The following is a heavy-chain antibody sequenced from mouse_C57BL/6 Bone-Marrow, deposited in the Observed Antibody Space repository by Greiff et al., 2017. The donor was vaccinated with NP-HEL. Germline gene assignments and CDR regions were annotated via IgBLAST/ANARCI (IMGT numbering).Heavy chain of an antibody. CDR2: INPSSGYT. D-gene: IGHD4-1*02. V-gene: IGHV1-7*01. CDR3: ARYRASTGTRAMDY. Sequence: VMLVESGAELAKPGASVKLSCKASGYTFTSYWMHWVKQRPGQGLEWIGYINPSSGYTKYNQKFKDQATLTADKSSSTAYMQLSSLTYEDSAVYYCARYRASTGTRAMDYWGQGTSVTVSS. CDR1: GYTFTSYW. J-gene: IGHJ4*01.